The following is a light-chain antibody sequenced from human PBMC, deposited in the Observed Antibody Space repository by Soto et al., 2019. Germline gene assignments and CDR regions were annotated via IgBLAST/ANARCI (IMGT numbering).Light chain of an antibody. CDR2: DVS. CDR1: SSDVGDYNY. Sequence: QSALTQPRSVSGSPGQSVTISCTGTSSDVGDYNYVSWYQQHSGKAPKLMIYDVSKRPSGVPDRFSGSKSGNTASLTISGLQAEDEADYYCCSYAGSYTLVFGGGTQLTVL. J-gene: IGLJ2*01. CDR3: CSYAGSYTLV. V-gene: IGLV2-11*01.